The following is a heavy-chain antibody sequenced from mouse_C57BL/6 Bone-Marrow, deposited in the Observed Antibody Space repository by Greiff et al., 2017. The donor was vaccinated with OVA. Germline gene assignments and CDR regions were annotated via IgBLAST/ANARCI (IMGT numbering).Heavy chain of an antibody. J-gene: IGHJ1*03. CDR1: GFNIKDDY. D-gene: IGHD1-1*01. CDR2: IDPENGDT. Sequence: EVQLQQSGAELVRPGASVKLSCTASGFNIKDDYMHWVKQRPEQGLEWIGWIDPENGDTESASKFQGKATITADTSSNTAYLQLSSLTSEDTAVYYCTTYYYGRLWYFDVWGTGTTVTVSS. CDR3: TTYYYGRLWYFDV. V-gene: IGHV14-4*01.